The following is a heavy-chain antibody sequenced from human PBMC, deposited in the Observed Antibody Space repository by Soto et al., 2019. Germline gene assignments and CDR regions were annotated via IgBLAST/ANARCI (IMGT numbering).Heavy chain of an antibody. J-gene: IGHJ4*02. CDR3: ARYYDSSGYYDN. V-gene: IGHV4-30-4*01. CDR2: IYYSGST. CDR1: GGSISSGDYY. Sequence: ASETLSLTCTVSGGSISSGDYYWRWIRQPPGKGLEWIGYIYYSGSTYYNPSLKSRVTISVDTSKNQFSLKLSSVTAADTAVYYCARYYDSSGYYDNWGQGTLVTVSS. D-gene: IGHD3-22*01.